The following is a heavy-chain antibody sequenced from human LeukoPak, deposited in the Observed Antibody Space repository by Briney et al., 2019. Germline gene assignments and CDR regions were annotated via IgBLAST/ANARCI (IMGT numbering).Heavy chain of an antibody. CDR1: GGSFSGYY. CDR2: INHSGST. V-gene: IGHV4-34*01. D-gene: IGHD3-22*01. J-gene: IGHJ4*02. CDR3: ARGRERGGYYDYRAFDY. Sequence: SETLSLTCAVYGGSFSGYYWSWIRQPSGKGLEWIGEINHSGSTNYNPSLKSRVTISVDTSKNQFSLKLSSVTAADTAVYYCARGRERGGYYDYRAFDYWGQGTLVTVSS.